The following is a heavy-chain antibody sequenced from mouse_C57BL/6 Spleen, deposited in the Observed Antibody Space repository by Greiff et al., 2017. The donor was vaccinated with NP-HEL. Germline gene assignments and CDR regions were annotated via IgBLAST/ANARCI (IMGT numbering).Heavy chain of an antibody. V-gene: IGHV1-50*01. J-gene: IGHJ4*01. D-gene: IGHD1-1*01. CDR1: GYTFTSYW. CDR2: IDPSDSYT. CDR3: ARRADYYYGYYAMDY. Sequence: VQLQQSGAELVKPGASVKLSCKASGYTFTSYWMQWVKQRPGQGLEWIGEIDPSDSYTNYNQKFKGKATLTVNTSSSTAYMQLSSLTSENSAVYYCARRADYYYGYYAMDYWGQGTSVTVSS.